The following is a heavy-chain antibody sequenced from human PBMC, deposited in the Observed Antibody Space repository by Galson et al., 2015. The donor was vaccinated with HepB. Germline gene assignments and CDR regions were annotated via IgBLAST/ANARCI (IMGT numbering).Heavy chain of an antibody. Sequence: SVKVSCKASGYTFTSYGISWVRQAPGQGLEWMGWISAYNGNTNYAQKLQGRVTMTTDTPTSTAYMELRSLRSDDTAVYYCARGYCSGGSCSPYNWFDPWGQGTLVTVSS. J-gene: IGHJ5*02. CDR1: GYTFTSYG. CDR2: ISAYNGNT. V-gene: IGHV1-18*01. D-gene: IGHD2-15*01. CDR3: ARGYCSGGSCSPYNWFDP.